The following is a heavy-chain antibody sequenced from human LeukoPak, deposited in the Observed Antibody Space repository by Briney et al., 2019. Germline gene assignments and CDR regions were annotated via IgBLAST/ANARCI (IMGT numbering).Heavy chain of an antibody. D-gene: IGHD3-3*01. CDR2: IYYSGST. CDR3: ARASSTVYDFWSGPLDAFDI. V-gene: IGHV4-61*08. Sequence: SETLSLTCTVSGGSLSSGGYYWSWIRQHPGKGLEWIGYIYYSGSTNYNPSLKSRVTISVDTSKNQFSLKLSSVTAADTAVYYCARASSTVYDFWSGPLDAFDIWGQGTMVTVSS. J-gene: IGHJ3*02. CDR1: GGSLSSGGYY.